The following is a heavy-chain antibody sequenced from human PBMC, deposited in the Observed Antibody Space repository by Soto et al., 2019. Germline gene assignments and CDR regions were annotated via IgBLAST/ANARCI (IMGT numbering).Heavy chain of an antibody. CDR2: INPNSGGV. CDR1: GYTFTGFY. CDR3: ARDVGRISLVRGSMYYYHGIDV. D-gene: IGHD3-10*01. J-gene: IGHJ6*02. V-gene: IGHV1-2*06. Sequence: ASVKVSCKGSGYTFTGFYIHWVRQAPGQGLEWMGRINPNSGGVDYAQNFQGRVNMTRDTSISSAYMVLSGLMFDDTADYFCARDVGRISLVRGSMYYYHGIDVWGPGTTVTVSS.